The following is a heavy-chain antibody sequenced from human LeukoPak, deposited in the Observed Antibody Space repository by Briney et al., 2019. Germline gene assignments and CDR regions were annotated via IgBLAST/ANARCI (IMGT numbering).Heavy chain of an antibody. CDR2: IFYSGSN. CDR1: GGSISSYY. D-gene: IGHD2/OR15-2a*01. J-gene: IGHJ4*02. CDR3: ARELKVRNTGHYFDY. Sequence: SETLSLTCTVSGGSISSYYWSWIRQPPGKGLEWIGYIFYSGSNNYNPSLKSRVTISVDTSKNQFSLELISVTSADTAVYFCARELKVRNTGHYFDYWCQGILVTVSS. V-gene: IGHV4-59*01.